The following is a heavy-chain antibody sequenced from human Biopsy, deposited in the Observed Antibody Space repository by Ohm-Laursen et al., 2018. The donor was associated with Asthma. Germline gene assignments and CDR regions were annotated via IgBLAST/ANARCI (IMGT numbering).Heavy chain of an antibody. Sequence: SLRLSCAASGFTFDNYTMHWVRQAPGKGLEWVTIISYDGRNTYYADSVEGRYTISRDNSKNTLFLQMSSLRPEDTAVYYCARGGLHYYEYYGMDVWGQGTTVTVSS. CDR1: GFTFDNYT. J-gene: IGHJ6*02. CDR3: ARGGLHYYEYYGMDV. CDR2: ISYDGRNT. V-gene: IGHV3-30*04. D-gene: IGHD2-21*02.